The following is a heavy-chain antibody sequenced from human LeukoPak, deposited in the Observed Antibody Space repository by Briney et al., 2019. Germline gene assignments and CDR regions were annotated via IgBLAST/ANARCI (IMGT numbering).Heavy chain of an antibody. CDR3: ARPYTSGWYGVFDI. J-gene: IGHJ3*02. CDR2: ISYSGST. CDR1: GGSISSYY. Sequence: SETLSLTRTVSGGSISSYYWSWIRQSPGKGLEWIGYISYSGSTNYNPSLKSRVTISVDTSKNQFSLKLSSVAAADTAVYYCARPYTSGWYGVFDIWGQGTMVTVSS. V-gene: IGHV4-59*08. D-gene: IGHD6-19*01.